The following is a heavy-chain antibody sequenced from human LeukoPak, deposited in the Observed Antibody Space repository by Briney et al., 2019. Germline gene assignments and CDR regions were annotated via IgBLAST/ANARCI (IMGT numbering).Heavy chain of an antibody. CDR1: GFTFSSYW. CDR3: ARVLYYYGSGDRPWAFDI. CDR2: IKQDGSEK. J-gene: IGHJ3*02. D-gene: IGHD3-10*01. Sequence: PGGSLRLSCAASGFTFSSYWMSWVRQAPGKGLEWVANIKQDGSEKYYVDSVKGRFTISRDNAKNSLYLQMNSLRAEDTAVYYCARVLYYYGSGDRPWAFDIWGQGTMVTVSS. V-gene: IGHV3-7*01.